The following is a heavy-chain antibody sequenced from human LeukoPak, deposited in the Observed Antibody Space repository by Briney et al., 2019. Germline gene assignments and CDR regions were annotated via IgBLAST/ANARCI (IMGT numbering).Heavy chain of an antibody. V-gene: IGHV3-30*02. CDR2: IRDDGSHK. CDR3: AKDRGVSTISTFDY. D-gene: IGHD5/OR15-5a*01. CDR1: GFTFSSYG. J-gene: IGHJ4*02. Sequence: GGSLRLSCAASGFTFSSYGMYWDRQAPGKGLEWVTFIRDDGSHKYYADSVKGRFTISRDNSKNTLYLQTNSLRAEDTAVYYCAKDRGVSTISTFDYWGQGTLVSVSS.